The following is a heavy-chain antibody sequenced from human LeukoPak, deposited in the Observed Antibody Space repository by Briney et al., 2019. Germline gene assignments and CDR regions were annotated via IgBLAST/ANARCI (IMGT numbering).Heavy chain of an antibody. Sequence: PSETLSLTCTVSGGSISSGDYYWSWIRQPPGKGLEWIGYIYYSGSTYYNPSLKSRVTISVDTSKNQFSLKLSSVTAAGTAVYYCARQPRYCSSISCYRIDYWGQGTLVTVSS. J-gene: IGHJ4*02. CDR3: ARQPRYCSSISCYRIDY. CDR1: GGSISSGDYY. D-gene: IGHD2-2*01. CDR2: IYYSGST. V-gene: IGHV4-30-4*08.